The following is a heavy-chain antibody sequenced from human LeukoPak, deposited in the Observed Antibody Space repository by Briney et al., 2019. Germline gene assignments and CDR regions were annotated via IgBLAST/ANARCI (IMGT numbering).Heavy chain of an antibody. CDR1: GFTFRNYW. J-gene: IGHJ4*02. V-gene: IGHV3-7*03. Sequence: GGSLRLSGAASGFTFRNYWMTWVRQAPGKGLEWVANINQEGNDKYYVDSVKGRFTISRDNTKNSLFLQMNSLRAEDTAVYYCVVTRTRGDHWGQGTLVTVSS. D-gene: IGHD4-23*01. CDR3: VVTRTRGDH. CDR2: INQEGNDK.